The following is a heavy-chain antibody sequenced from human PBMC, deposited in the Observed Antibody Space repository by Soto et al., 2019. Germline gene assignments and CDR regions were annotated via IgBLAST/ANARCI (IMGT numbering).Heavy chain of an antibody. CDR3: AKDRRADWKSNYISAMDV. CDR2: IIPIYGTA. CDR1: GGTFSSFT. D-gene: IGHD1-1*01. J-gene: IGHJ6*02. Sequence: QVQLVQSGAEVKKPGSSVKVSCKASGGTFSSFTISWVRQAPGQGLEWMGGIIPIYGTANYAQKFQGRVTITADASTRTAYMELSSLRSEDTAVHYCAKDRRADWKSNYISAMDVWGHGATVTVSS. V-gene: IGHV1-69*01.